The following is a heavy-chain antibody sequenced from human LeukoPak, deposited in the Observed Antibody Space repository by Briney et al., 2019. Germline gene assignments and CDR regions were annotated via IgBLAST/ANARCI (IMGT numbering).Heavy chain of an antibody. D-gene: IGHD3-10*01. Sequence: GGSLRLSCAASGFTFSRHWMHWARQAPGRGLVWVSRIISDGSSTSYADSVKGRFTISRDNAKNTLNLQMNSLRVEDTAVYYCARGHVPGSDRHWDYWGQGIPVTVSS. CDR1: GFTFSRHW. CDR2: IISDGSST. CDR3: ARGHVPGSDRHWDY. J-gene: IGHJ4*02. V-gene: IGHV3-74*01.